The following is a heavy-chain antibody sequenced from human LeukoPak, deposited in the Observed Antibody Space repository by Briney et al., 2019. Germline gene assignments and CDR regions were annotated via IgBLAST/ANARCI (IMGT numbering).Heavy chain of an antibody. CDR1: GGSISTCY. CDR3: ARSRSGYSYDHAAFEI. CDR2: IDYRGST. V-gene: IGHV4-59*01. J-gene: IGHJ3*02. D-gene: IGHD6-25*01. Sequence: SETLSLTCTVPGGSISTCYWSWIRQPPGKGLEWIAYIDYRGSTTYNPSLRSRVTISVDTSRNQFSLKLSSVTAADTAVYYCARSRSGYSYDHAAFEIWGQGTMVTVSS.